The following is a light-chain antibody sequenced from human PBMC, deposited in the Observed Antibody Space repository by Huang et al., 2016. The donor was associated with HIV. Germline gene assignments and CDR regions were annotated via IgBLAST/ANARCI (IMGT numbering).Light chain of an antibody. J-gene: IGKJ2*01. CDR2: DAS. V-gene: IGKV1-33*01. CDR1: QDIKNS. Sequence: DIQMTQSPSSLSASIGDRVTITCQASQDIKNSLNWYQHKPGKAPKLLIYDASNVETGVPSRFSGSGSGTHFTLTISSLQPEDFATYYCQQYDTVPLYTFGQGTKLEIK. CDR3: QQYDTVPLYT.